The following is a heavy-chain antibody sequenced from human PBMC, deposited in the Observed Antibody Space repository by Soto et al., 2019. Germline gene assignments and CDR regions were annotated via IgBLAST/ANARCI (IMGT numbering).Heavy chain of an antibody. V-gene: IGHV1-69*12. CDR1: GGTFSSYA. D-gene: IGHD3-22*01. J-gene: IGHJ5*02. CDR2: IIPIFGTA. CDR3: ARDRGPSSGYYPYWFDP. Sequence: QVQLVQSGAEVKKPGSSVKVSCKASGGTFSSYAITWVRQAPGQGLEWMGGIIPIFGTANYAQKFQARVTIPADEATSTAYMERSSLRSEDTAVYYCARDRGPSSGYYPYWFDPWGQGTLVTVSS.